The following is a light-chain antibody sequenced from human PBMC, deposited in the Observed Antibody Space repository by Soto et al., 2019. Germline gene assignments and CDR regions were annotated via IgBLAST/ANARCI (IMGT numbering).Light chain of an antibody. J-gene: IGLJ2*01. Sequence: QPVLTQPPSASGSPGQSVTISCTGTSSDVGAYNYVSWYQQHPGKAPKLILFEVNKRPSGVPDRFSGSKSGNTASLTVSGLQPEDEADYYCTSFAGSNNLGLFGGGTKLTVL. CDR2: EVN. V-gene: IGLV2-8*01. CDR3: TSFAGSNNLGL. CDR1: SSDVGAYNY.